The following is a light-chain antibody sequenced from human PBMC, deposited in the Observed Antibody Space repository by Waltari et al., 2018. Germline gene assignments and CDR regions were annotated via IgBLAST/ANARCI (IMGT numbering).Light chain of an antibody. CDR3: SSYTSSSTLDVV. V-gene: IGLV2-14*01. CDR1: SSDVGGYNY. Sequence: QSALTQPASVSGSPGQSITISCTGTSSDVGGYNYVSWYQQHPGKAPKLMIYDVSNRPAVVSNRFPGSKSGNTASLTISGLQAEDEADYYCSSYTSSSTLDVVFGGGTKLTVL. CDR2: DVS. J-gene: IGLJ2*01.